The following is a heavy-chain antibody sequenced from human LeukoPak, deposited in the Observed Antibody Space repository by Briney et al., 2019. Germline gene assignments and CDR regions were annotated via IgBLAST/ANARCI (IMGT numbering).Heavy chain of an antibody. V-gene: IGHV4-39*01. CDR3: ARQSPGLTVTDY. CDR2: IYYSGST. Sequence: PSETLSLTCTVSGGSITSSSYYWGWIRQPPGKGLEWIGSIYYSGSTYYNPSLKSRVTISVDTSKNQFSPKLSSVTAADTAVYYCARQSPGLTVTDYWGQGTLVTVSS. CDR1: GGSITSSSYY. D-gene: IGHD4-17*01. J-gene: IGHJ4*02.